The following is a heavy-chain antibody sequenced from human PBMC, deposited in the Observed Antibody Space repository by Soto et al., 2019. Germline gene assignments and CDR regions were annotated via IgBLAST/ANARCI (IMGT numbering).Heavy chain of an antibody. D-gene: IGHD6-13*01. Sequence: PGGSLRLSCAASGFTFSSYSMNWVRQAPGKGLEWVSSISSSSSYIYYADSVKGRFTISRDNAKNSLYLQMNSLRAEDTAVYYCARDLGGSSSLEKSYGMDVWGQGTTGTV. CDR1: GFTFSSYS. V-gene: IGHV3-21*01. CDR3: ARDLGGSSSLEKSYGMDV. J-gene: IGHJ6*02. CDR2: ISSSSSYI.